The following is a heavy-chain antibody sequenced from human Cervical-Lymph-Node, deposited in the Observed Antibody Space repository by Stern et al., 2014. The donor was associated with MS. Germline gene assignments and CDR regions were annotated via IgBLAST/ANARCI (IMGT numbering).Heavy chain of an antibody. Sequence: VQLVESGPGLVKPSQTLSLTCTVSGGSISSGSYYCSWIRQPAGKGLEWIGLIDPSGTTNSTPPLKSRVTISVDTSKTQFSLKLSSVTAADTAVYYCARDYLDYGGNHFDLSGRGTLVTVSS. D-gene: IGHD4-23*01. CDR3: ARDYLDYGGNHFDL. CDR1: GGSISSGSYY. CDR2: IDPSGTT. V-gene: IGHV4-61*02. J-gene: IGHJ2*01.